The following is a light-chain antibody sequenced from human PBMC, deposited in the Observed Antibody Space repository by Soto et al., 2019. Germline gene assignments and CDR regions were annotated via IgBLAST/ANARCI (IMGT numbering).Light chain of an antibody. Sequence: MTQSPSTLSASVGDRVTITCRASQIVGNSVAWYQQKPGQAPRLLMYGASNRATGIPARFSGSGSGTEFTLTISGLQSEDFAVYFCQQYYNWPPWTFGQGTKVDIK. J-gene: IGKJ1*01. CDR1: QIVGNS. V-gene: IGKV3-15*01. CDR2: GAS. CDR3: QQYYNWPPWT.